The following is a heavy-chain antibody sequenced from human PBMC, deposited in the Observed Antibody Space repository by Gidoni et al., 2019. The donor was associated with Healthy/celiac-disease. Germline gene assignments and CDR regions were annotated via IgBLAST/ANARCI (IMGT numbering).Heavy chain of an antibody. CDR3: ARATGAILWFGELPDWFDP. CDR1: GRSISSYY. V-gene: IGHV4-59*01. Sequence: QVQLQESGPGLVKPSEPLSLTCPVSGRSISSYYWSWIRQPPGKGLEWIGYIYYSGSTNYNPSLKSRVTISGDTSKNQFSLKLSSVTAADTAVYYCARATGAILWFGELPDWFDPWGQGTLVTVSS. D-gene: IGHD3-10*01. CDR2: IYYSGST. J-gene: IGHJ5*02.